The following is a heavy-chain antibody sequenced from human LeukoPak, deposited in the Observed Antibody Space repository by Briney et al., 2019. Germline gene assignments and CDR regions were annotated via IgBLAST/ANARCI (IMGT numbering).Heavy chain of an antibody. D-gene: IGHD1-26*01. V-gene: IGHV3-33*06. CDR2: IWNDGSDK. Sequence: PGGSLRLSCAASGFTFSSYGMHWARQAPGKGLEWVAVIWNDGSDKYYADSVKGRFTISRDNSKNTLYLQMNSLRAEDTAVYYCAKPTRGSGSFLIGFWGQGTLVTISS. CDR3: AKPTRGSGSFLIGF. J-gene: IGHJ4*02. CDR1: GFTFSSYG.